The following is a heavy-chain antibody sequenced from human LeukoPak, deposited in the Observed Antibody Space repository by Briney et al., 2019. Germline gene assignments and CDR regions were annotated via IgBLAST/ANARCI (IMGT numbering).Heavy chain of an antibody. D-gene: IGHD2-2*01. CDR1: GGTFSSYA. CDR2: IIPIFGTA. CDR3: ARVRRCSSTSCYGYYYGMDV. J-gene: IGHJ6*02. Sequence: AASVKVSCKASGGTFSSYAISWVRQDPGQGLEWMGGIIPIFGTANYAQKFQGRVTITADESTSTAYMELSSLRSEDTAVYYCARVRRCSSTSCYGYYYGMDVWGQGTTVTVSS. V-gene: IGHV1-69*13.